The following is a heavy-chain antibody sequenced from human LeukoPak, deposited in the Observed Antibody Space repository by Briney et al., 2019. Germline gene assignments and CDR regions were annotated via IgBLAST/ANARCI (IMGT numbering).Heavy chain of an antibody. Sequence: SETLSLTCAVYGGSFSGYYWSWIRQPPGKGLEWIEEINHSGSTNYNPSLKSRVTISVDTSKNQFSLKLSSVTAADTAVYYCARPLVAVAGTPLGFQHWGQGTLVTVSS. V-gene: IGHV4-34*01. CDR1: GGSFSGYY. CDR2: INHSGST. D-gene: IGHD6-19*01. CDR3: ARPLVAVAGTPLGFQH. J-gene: IGHJ1*01.